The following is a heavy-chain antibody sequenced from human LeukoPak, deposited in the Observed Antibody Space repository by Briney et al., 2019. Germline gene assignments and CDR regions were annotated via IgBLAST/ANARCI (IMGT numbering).Heavy chain of an antibody. V-gene: IGHV3-30*02. CDR3: VIGLGVVVLVGPREVDVFDI. D-gene: IGHD3-22*01. J-gene: IGHJ3*02. CDR2: IKYDGNNK. Sequence: GGSLRLFRAAPGFTLRNYGIHWVRQTPGKGLEWGAFIKYDGNNKEYGDSVKGRFTNSRDNSKNTLHLQIKSLRDEDTAMYYCVIGLGVVVLVGPREVDVFDIWGQGTMVTVSS. CDR1: GFTLRNYG.